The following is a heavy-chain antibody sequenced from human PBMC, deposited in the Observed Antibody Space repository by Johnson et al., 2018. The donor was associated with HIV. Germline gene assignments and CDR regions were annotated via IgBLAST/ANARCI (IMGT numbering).Heavy chain of an antibody. V-gene: IGHV3-30*18. J-gene: IGHJ3*02. CDR1: GFTFSSYG. D-gene: IGHD1-1*01. Sequence: QVQLVESGGGVVQPGRSLRVSCAASGFTFSSYGMHWVRQAPGKGLEWVAVTSNDGSNKYYADSVKGRFTIYRDNFKNTLYLQMNGLRPEETAVYYCAKEDPWRRALDIWGQGTVVTVSS. CDR2: TSNDGSNK. CDR3: AKEDPWRRALDI.